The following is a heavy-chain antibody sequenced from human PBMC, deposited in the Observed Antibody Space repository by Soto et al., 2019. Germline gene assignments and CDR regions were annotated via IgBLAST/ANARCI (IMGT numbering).Heavy chain of an antibody. V-gene: IGHV1-3*01. CDR1: GYSFISYA. J-gene: IGHJ4*02. D-gene: IGHD7-27*01. CDR2: INAGYGNT. Sequence: XSVKVSCKASGYSFISYAMQWVRQAPGQRLEWMGWINAGYGNTKSSQKFQDRVTISRDTSASTAYMELTSLRSEDTAVYYCARDTGDGTFDFWGQGTLVTVSS. CDR3: ARDTGDGTFDF.